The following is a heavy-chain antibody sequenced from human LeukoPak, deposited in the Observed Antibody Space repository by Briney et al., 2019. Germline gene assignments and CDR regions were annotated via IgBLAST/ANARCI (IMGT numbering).Heavy chain of an antibody. J-gene: IGHJ6*02. CDR3: ARRGIRSSCLYYGLDV. CDR1: GYSLSSNW. V-gene: IGHV5-51*01. Sequence: GESLEISCQGSGYSLSSNWVGWVRQMPGKGLEWMGFIYPGDSETRYSPSFQGQVTISADKSISTAYVQWTSLKASDTAVYYCARRGIRSSCLYYGLDVWGQGTTVTVSS. CDR2: IYPGDSET. D-gene: IGHD6-6*01.